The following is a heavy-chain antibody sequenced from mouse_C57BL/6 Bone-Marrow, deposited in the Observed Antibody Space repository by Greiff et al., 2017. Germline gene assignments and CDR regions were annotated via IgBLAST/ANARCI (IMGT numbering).Heavy chain of an antibody. CDR3: ARTYRGSRWYFDV. D-gene: IGHD1-1*01. Sequence: QVQLQQPGAELVRPGSSVKLSCKASGYTFTSYWMHWVKQRPIQGLEWIGNIDPSDSETHYNQKFKDKATLTVDKSSSTAYMQLSSLTSEDSAVYYGARTYRGSRWYFDVWGTGTTVTVSS. CDR1: GYTFTSYW. V-gene: IGHV1-52*01. J-gene: IGHJ1*03. CDR2: IDPSDSET.